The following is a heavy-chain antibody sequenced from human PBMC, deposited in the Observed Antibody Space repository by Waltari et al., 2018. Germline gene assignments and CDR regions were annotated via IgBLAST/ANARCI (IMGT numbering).Heavy chain of an antibody. V-gene: IGHV4-59*01. CDR3: VRGGDCSGGSCYYFDY. D-gene: IGHD2-15*01. J-gene: IGHJ4*02. Sequence: QVQLQESGPGLVKPSETLSLTCTVSGGSISSYYWSWIRQPPGKGLEWIGYLYYSGSTNYNPTLKSRVTISVDTSKNQFSLKLSSVTAADTAVYYCVRGGDCSGGSCYYFDYWGQGTLVTVSS. CDR1: GGSISSYY. CDR2: LYYSGST.